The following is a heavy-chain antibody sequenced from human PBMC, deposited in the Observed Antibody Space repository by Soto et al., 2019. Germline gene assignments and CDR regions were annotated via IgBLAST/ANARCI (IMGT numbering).Heavy chain of an antibody. Sequence: GGSLRLSCAASGFTFSSYSMNWVRQAPGKGLEWVSSISSSSSYIYYAESVKGRFTNSRDNAKNSMYLQMNSLRAEDTAVYYCARVQYSSSGFDYWGQGTLVTVSS. J-gene: IGHJ4*02. CDR1: GFTFSSYS. V-gene: IGHV3-21*01. D-gene: IGHD6-6*01. CDR2: ISSSSSYI. CDR3: ARVQYSSSGFDY.